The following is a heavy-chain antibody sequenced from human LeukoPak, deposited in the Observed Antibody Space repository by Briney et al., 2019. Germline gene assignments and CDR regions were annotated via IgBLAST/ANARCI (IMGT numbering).Heavy chain of an antibody. CDR1: GGSIRSYY. D-gene: IGHD1-26*01. CDR3: ASGWEPSALDY. J-gene: IGHJ4*02. Sequence: SETLSLTCTVSGGSIRSYYWSWIRQPPGKGLEWIGYIYYSGSTNYNPSLKSRVTISVDTSKNQFSLKLSSVTAADTAVYYCASGWEPSALDYWGQGTLVTVSS. V-gene: IGHV4-59*01. CDR2: IYYSGST.